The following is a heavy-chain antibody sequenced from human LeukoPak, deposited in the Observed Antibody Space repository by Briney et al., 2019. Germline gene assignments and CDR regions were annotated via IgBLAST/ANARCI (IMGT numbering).Heavy chain of an antibody. CDR3: ARDRWLLRYYYGMDV. D-gene: IGHD2-21*01. CDR2: INHSGST. J-gene: IGHJ6*02. Sequence: PSETLSLTCAVYGGSFSGYYWSWIRQPPGKGLEWIGEINHSGSTNYNPSLKSRVTISVDTSKNQFSLKLSSVTAADTAVYYCARDRWLLRYYYGMDVWGQGTTVTVSS. CDR1: GGSFSGYY. V-gene: IGHV4-34*01.